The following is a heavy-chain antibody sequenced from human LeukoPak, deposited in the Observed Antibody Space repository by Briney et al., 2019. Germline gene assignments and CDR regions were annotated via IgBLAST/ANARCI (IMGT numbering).Heavy chain of an antibody. D-gene: IGHD3-3*01. V-gene: IGHV3-23*01. CDR2: LRGGSENP. CDR3: AKDIAIFGVVIDAFDI. CDR1: RFTSNIFA. Sequence: GGSLTLSCSASRFTSNIFAMNWVPHAPGKGLEGVSDLRGGSENPFYADSVRGRFTISRDNSKNTLYLQMNSLRAEDTAVYYCAKDIAIFGVVIDAFDIWGQGTMVTVSS. J-gene: IGHJ3*02.